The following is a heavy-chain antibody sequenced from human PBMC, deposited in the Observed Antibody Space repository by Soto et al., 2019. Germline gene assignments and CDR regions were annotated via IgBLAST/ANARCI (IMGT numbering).Heavy chain of an antibody. Sequence: QVQLQQWGAGLLKPSETLSLTCAVYGGSFSGYYWSWIRQPPGKGLEWIGEINHSGSTNYIPSLKSRVTISADKSKNQFSLKLRSVTAADTAVYYCARGPGWNASSARFAYWGQGTLVTVAS. V-gene: IGHV4-34*01. J-gene: IGHJ4*02. CDR3: ARGPGWNASSARFAY. D-gene: IGHD1-1*01. CDR1: GGSFSGYY. CDR2: INHSGST.